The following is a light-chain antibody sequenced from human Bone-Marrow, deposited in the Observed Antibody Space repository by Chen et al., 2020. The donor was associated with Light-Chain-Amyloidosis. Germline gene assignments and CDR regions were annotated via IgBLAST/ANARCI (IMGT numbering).Light chain of an antibody. CDR2: EVT. J-gene: IGLJ1*01. CDR3: SSYTITNTLV. V-gene: IGLV2-14*01. Sequence: QSDLTQPASVSGSPGQSITISCTGTSSDVGGDNHVSWYQQHPDKAPKLMIYEVTKRPSWVPDRFSGSKSDNTASLTISGLQTEDEADYFCSSYTITNTLVFGSGTRVTVL. CDR1: SSDVGGDNH.